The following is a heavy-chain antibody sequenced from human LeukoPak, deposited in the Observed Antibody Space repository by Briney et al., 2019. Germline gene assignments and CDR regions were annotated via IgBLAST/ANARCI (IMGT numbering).Heavy chain of an antibody. Sequence: GGSLRLSCAASGFTFSDYYMSWIRQAPGKGLEWVSYISSSSSYTNYADSVKGRFTISRDNAKNSLYLQMNSLRAEDTAVYYCARAYSSSFYYYYYGMDVWGQGTTVTVSS. J-gene: IGHJ6*02. D-gene: IGHD6-6*01. CDR3: ARAYSSSFYYYYYGMDV. CDR2: ISSSSSYT. V-gene: IGHV3-11*06. CDR1: GFTFSDYY.